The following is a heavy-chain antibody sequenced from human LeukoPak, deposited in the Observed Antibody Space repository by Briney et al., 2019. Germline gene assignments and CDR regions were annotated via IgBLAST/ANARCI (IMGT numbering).Heavy chain of an antibody. D-gene: IGHD2-21*02. CDR1: GFSVSNTY. Sequence: PGGSLRLSCAASGFSVSNTYMSWVRQAPGKGLEWVSIIYSSGNTYYADSVKGRFTISRDNSKNTLYLQMNRLRPEDTAVYYSARGTVTAPDYWGQGTLVTVSS. CDR3: ARGTVTAPDY. CDR2: IYSSGNT. J-gene: IGHJ4*02. V-gene: IGHV3-53*01.